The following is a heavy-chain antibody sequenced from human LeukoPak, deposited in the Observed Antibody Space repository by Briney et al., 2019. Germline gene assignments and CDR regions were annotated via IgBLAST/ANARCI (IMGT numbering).Heavy chain of an antibody. CDR2: IYYSGST. J-gene: IGHJ6*03. V-gene: IGHV4-39*01. CDR3: ARPLAYYYYYMDV. CDR1: GGSISSSSYY. Sequence: PSETLSLTCTVSGGSISSSSYYWGWIRQPPGKGLEWIGSIYYSGSTYYNPSLKSRVTISVDTSKNQFSLKLSSVTAADTAVYYCARPLAYYYYYMDVWGKGTPVTISS. D-gene: IGHD3-3*02.